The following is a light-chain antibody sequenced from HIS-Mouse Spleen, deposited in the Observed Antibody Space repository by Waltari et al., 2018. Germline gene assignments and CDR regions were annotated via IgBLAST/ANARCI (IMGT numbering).Light chain of an antibody. V-gene: IGLV2-23*01. J-gene: IGLJ3*02. CDR3: CSYAGSSTNWV. CDR1: SSDVGIYNL. Sequence: QSALTQPASVSGSPGQSITISCTGTSSDVGIYNLVSWYQQHPGKAPKLVIYEGSKRPSGVSNRFSGSKSGNTASLTISGLQAEDEADYYCCSYAGSSTNWVFGGGTKLTVL. CDR2: EGS.